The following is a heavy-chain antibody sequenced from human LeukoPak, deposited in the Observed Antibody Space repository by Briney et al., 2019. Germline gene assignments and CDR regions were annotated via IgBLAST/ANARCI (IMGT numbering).Heavy chain of an antibody. Sequence: SETLSLTCTVSGGSLSCYYWSWIRQPPGKGLEWIGYIYYSGSTNYNPSLKSRVTISVDTSKNQFSLKLSSVTAADTAVYCCARVLAAAGTPPYYYYGMDVWGQGTTVTVSS. V-gene: IGHV4-59*01. CDR3: ARVLAAAGTPPYYYYGMDV. D-gene: IGHD6-13*01. CDR2: IYYSGST. J-gene: IGHJ6*02. CDR1: GGSLSCYY.